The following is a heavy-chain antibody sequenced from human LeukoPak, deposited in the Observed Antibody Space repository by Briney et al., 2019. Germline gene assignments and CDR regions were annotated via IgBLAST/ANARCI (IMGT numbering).Heavy chain of an antibody. CDR2: ISSSSSYI. CDR1: GFTFSSYS. Sequence: GGSLRLSCAASGFTFSSYSMNWVRQAPGKGLEWVSSISSSSSYIYADSVKGRFTISRDNAKNSLYLQMNSLRAEDAAVYYCARDVSGWYYFDYWGQGTLVTVSS. D-gene: IGHD6-19*01. V-gene: IGHV3-21*01. J-gene: IGHJ4*02. CDR3: ARDVSGWYYFDY.